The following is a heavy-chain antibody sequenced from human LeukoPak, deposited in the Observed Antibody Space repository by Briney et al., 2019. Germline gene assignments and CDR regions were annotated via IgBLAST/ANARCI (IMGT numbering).Heavy chain of an antibody. D-gene: IGHD6-19*01. V-gene: IGHV3-7*01. CDR1: GFTFSDYW. Sequence: GGSLRLSCAAFGFTFSDYWMSWVRQAPGKGLEWVANINEDGSEKYYVDSVKGRFTISRDNAKNSLYLQMNSLRAEDTAVYYCARDRRGWSGYWGQGTPVTVSS. CDR2: INEDGSEK. CDR3: ARDRRGWSGY. J-gene: IGHJ4*02.